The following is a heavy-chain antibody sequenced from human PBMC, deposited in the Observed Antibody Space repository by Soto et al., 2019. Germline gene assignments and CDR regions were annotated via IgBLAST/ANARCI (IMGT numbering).Heavy chain of an antibody. CDR1: GYTFTSYD. J-gene: IGHJ6*03. CDR2: MNPNSGNT. D-gene: IGHD3-3*01. Sequence: GASVKGSCKASGYTFTSYDSNWVRQATGQGLEWMGWMNPNSGNTGYAQKFQGRVTMTRNTSISTAYMELRSLRSDDTAVYYCARDYYFWSGYDAYYSYYMDVWGKGTTVTVSS. CDR3: ARDYYFWSGYDAYYSYYMDV. V-gene: IGHV1-8*01.